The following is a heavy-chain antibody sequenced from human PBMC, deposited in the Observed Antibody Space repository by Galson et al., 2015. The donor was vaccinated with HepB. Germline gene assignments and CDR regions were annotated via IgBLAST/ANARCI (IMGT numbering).Heavy chain of an antibody. D-gene: IGHD3-22*01. CDR1: GDSISSSNW. V-gene: IGHV4-4*02. CDR3: ARDHYFYDSSGYHRVFDY. CDR2: IYHGGST. J-gene: IGHJ4*02. Sequence: LSLTCAVSGDSISSSNWWSWVRQPPGKGLEWIGEIYHGGSTNYNPSLESRVSISVDKSKNQFSLKLSSVTAADTAMYYCARDHYFYDSSGYHRVFDYWGQGALVTVSS.